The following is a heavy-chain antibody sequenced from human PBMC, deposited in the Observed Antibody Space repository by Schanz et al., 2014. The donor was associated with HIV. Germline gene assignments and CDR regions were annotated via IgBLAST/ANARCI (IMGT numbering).Heavy chain of an antibody. D-gene: IGHD5-18*01. CDR1: GFTFSIYA. CDR2: INNDGSST. CDR3: AREGATGYITY. J-gene: IGHJ4*02. Sequence: EVQVLESGGGLVQPGGSLRLSCAASGFTFSIYAMSWVRQAPGKGLEWVSRINNDGSSTSYADSVKGRFTISRDKAKNSLHLQMNSLRDEDTAVYYCAREGATGYITYWGQGTLVTVSS. V-gene: IGHV3-23*01.